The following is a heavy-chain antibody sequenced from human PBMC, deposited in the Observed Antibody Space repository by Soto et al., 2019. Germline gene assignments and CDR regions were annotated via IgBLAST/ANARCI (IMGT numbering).Heavy chain of an antibody. Sequence: SHTLSLTCARTGDSLSGTSDDWNWIMQAPSRGLEWLGSTYYRPKWYNDYAVSVKTRTTINPDTSKNQFCLQLNSVTPEDTAVYYCARGRLGGTNLDYWGQGSLVTVSS. J-gene: IGHJ4*02. CDR3: ARGRLGGTNLDY. CDR1: GDSLSGTSDD. V-gene: IGHV6-1*01. D-gene: IGHD2-2*01. CDR2: TYYRPKWYN.